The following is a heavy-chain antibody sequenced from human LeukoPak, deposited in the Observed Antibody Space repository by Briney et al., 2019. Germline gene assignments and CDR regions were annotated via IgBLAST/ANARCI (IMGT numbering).Heavy chain of an antibody. J-gene: IGHJ3*02. V-gene: IGHV4-39*01. Sequence: SGPLSLPCPVSGGSITTSSYYWGWVRQPPGKGLEWIGCTSHSGTTFYSPSPRSRVSISVDTSNSQFSLKLSSMTATDTAVYYCAKTTRASIRSAFDIWGQGTLVTASS. CDR2: TSHSGTT. D-gene: IGHD1-7*01. CDR1: GGSITTSSYY. CDR3: AKTTRASIRSAFDI.